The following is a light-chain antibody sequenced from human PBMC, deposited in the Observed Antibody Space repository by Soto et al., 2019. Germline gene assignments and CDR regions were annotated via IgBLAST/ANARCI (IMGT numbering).Light chain of an antibody. J-gene: IGKJ3*01. Sequence: DIQTTQSPSTLSASVGDRVTITCRASQSIKNWLAWYQQKPGEAPKLLIYKASTLDSGVPSRFSGSGSGTEFTLTISGLQPDDVETYYCQQYNSYSQFTFGPGTKVDIK. CDR3: QQYNSYSQFT. CDR2: KAS. V-gene: IGKV1-5*03. CDR1: QSIKNW.